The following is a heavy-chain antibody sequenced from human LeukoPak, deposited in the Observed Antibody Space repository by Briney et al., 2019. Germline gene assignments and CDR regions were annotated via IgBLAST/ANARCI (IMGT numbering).Heavy chain of an antibody. J-gene: IGHJ4*02. CDR2: IYYSGST. D-gene: IGHD5-24*01. CDR1: GGSICSSSYY. Sequence: SETLSLTCTVSGGSICSSSYYWGWIRQPPGEGLEWIGSIYYSGSTYYNPSLKSRVTISVETSKNQFSLKLSSVTAADTAVYYCAINSRDGYNHYFDYWGQGTLVTVSS. CDR3: AINSRDGYNHYFDY. V-gene: IGHV4-39*07.